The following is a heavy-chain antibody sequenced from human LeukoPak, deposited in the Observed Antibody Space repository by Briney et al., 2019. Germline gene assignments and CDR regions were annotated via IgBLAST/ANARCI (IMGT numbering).Heavy chain of an antibody. D-gene: IGHD4-11*01. Sequence: PGGSLSLSCAASGFIFLNFAMSWVRQAPGKGLEWVSAISGTGELTYFADSVKGRFTISRDNSKNTVYLQLNSLGAEDTALYYCAKDRYSSAFYYYYGLDVWGQGTTVTVSS. CDR3: AKDRYSSAFYYYYGLDV. V-gene: IGHV3-23*01. CDR1: GFIFLNFA. CDR2: ISGTGELT. J-gene: IGHJ6*02.